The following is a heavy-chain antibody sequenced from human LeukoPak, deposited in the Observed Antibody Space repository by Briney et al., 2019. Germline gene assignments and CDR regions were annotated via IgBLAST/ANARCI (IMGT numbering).Heavy chain of an antibody. CDR3: ARDSRYSYGLTYFDY. J-gene: IGHJ4*02. Sequence: GESLKVSCKGSGYSFTSYWISWVRQMPGKGLEWIGRIDPSDSYTNYSPSFQGHVTISADKSISTAYLQWSSLKASDTAMYYCARDSRYSYGLTYFDYWGQGTLVTVSS. V-gene: IGHV5-10-1*01. CDR1: GYSFTSYW. D-gene: IGHD5-18*01. CDR2: IDPSDSYT.